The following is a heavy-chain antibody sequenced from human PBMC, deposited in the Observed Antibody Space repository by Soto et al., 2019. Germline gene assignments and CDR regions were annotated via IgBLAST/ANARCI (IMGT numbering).Heavy chain of an antibody. V-gene: IGHV3-33*01. CDR3: ARAPSTCGDYDY. Sequence: QVQLVESGGGVVQPGRSLRLSCAASGFTFSSYGMHWVRQAPGKGLEWVAVIWYDGSNKYYADSVKGRFTISRDNSKNTLYLQMNSLRAEDTAVYYCARAPSTCGDYDYWGQGTLVTVSS. D-gene: IGHD4-17*01. J-gene: IGHJ4*02. CDR1: GFTFSSYG. CDR2: IWYDGSNK.